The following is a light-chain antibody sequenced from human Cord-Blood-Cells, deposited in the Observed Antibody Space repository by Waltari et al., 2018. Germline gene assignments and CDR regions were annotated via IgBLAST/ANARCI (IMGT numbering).Light chain of an antibody. V-gene: IGKV3-20*01. CDR3: QQYGSSPYT. J-gene: IGKJ2*01. CDR1: QSVSSSY. CDR2: GAS. Sequence: EIVLTQSPGTLSLSPAERATLSCRASQSVSSSYLAWYQQKPGQAPRLLIFGASSRATGIPDRVSGSGSGTDFALTISRLEPEDFAVYYCQQYGSSPYTFGQGTKLEIK.